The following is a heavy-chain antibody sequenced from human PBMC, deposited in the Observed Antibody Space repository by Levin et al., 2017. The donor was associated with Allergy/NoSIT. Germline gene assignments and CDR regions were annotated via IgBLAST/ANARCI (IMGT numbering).Heavy chain of an antibody. CDR1: GFTFSDYY. Sequence: GESLKISCAASGFTFSDYYMSWIRQAPGKGLEWVSYISSSSSYTNYADSVKGRFTISRDNAKNSLYLQMNSLRAEDTAVYYCAREGEKEQGAFDIWGQGTMVTVSS. CDR3: AREGEKEQGAFDI. CDR2: ISSSSSYT. V-gene: IGHV3-11*05. D-gene: IGHD1/OR15-1a*01. J-gene: IGHJ3*02.